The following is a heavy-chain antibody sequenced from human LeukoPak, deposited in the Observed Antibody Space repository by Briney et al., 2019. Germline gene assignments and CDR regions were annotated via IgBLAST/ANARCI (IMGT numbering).Heavy chain of an antibody. J-gene: IGHJ4*02. D-gene: IGHD6-25*01. CDR3: ARGTRISAAGLDS. V-gene: IGHV1-46*01. CDR1: GYTFTTYY. Sequence: ASVKVSCKASGYTFTTYYIHWVRQAPGQGLEWMGIINPSGGSTSYAQNFQGRVTMTRDTSTSTVYMEVSSLRSEDTAVYYCARGTRISAAGLDSWGQGTLVTVSS. CDR2: INPSGGST.